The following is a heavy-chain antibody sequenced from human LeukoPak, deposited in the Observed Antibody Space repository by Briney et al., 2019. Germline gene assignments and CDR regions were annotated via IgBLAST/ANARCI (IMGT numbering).Heavy chain of an antibody. J-gene: IGHJ4*02. CDR1: GGFISTYY. Sequence: SETLSLTCTVSGGFISTYYWSWIRQPPGKGLEWIGYIYYSGSTTYNPSLKSRVTISVDTSKNQFSLKLSSVTAADTAVYYCARAVGYYFDNSGPSKTFDYWGQGTLVTVSS. CDR3: ARAVGYYFDNSGPSKTFDY. D-gene: IGHD3-22*01. V-gene: IGHV4-59*08. CDR2: IYYSGST.